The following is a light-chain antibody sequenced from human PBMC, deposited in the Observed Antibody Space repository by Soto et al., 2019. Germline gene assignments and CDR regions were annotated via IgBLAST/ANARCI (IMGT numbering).Light chain of an antibody. CDR1: QSVSSR. J-gene: IGKJ5*01. Sequence: ETSNISCRASQSVSSRLAWYQQKPGQAPRLLISGASSRATGIPDRFSGSGSGTDFTLTISRLEPEDFALYYCQQYVTSAITFGQGTRLEIK. V-gene: IGKV3-20*01. CDR3: QQYVTSAIT. CDR2: GAS.